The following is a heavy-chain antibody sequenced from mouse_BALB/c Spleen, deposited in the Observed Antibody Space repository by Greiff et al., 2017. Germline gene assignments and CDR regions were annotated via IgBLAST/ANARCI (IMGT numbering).Heavy chain of an antibody. Sequence: EVHLVESGGGLVQPGGSLKLSCAASGFTFSSYGMSWVRQTPDKRLELVATINSNGGSTYYPDSVKGRFTISRDNAKNTLYLQMSSLKSEDTAMYYCARVLLLLFAYWGQGTLVTVSA. J-gene: IGHJ3*01. D-gene: IGHD1-1*01. V-gene: IGHV5-6-3*01. CDR3: ARVLLLLFAY. CDR2: INSNGGST. CDR1: GFTFSSYG.